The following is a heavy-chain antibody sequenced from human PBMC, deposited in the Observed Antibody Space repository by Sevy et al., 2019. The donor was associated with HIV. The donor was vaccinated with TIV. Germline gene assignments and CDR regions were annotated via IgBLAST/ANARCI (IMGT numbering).Heavy chain of an antibody. CDR2: IYYTGRS. V-gene: IGHV4-61*01. CDR1: GGSVSSGSYY. D-gene: IGHD6-13*01. J-gene: IGHJ4*02. CDR3: ARGNAAAGRNYFDH. Sequence: SETLSLTCTVSGGSVSSGSYYWSWIRQPPGKGLEWIGYIYYTGRSSYNPSLKSRVTISVDTSKNQFSLKLSSVTAADTAVYYCARGNAAAGRNYFDHWGQGTLVTVSS.